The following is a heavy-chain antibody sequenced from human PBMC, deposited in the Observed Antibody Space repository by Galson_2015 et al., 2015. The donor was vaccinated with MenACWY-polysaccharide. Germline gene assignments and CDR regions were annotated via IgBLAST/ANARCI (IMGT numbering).Heavy chain of an antibody. CDR2: IQYDGSKI. CDR3: AREGSRIVFHAFDT. V-gene: IGHV3-33*01. D-gene: IGHD6-13*01. CDR1: GSRFSNSG. J-gene: IGHJ3*02. Sequence: SLRLSCAAPGSRFSNSGMHWVRQAPGKGLEWVAVIQYDGSKIVYADSVKGRFTISRDNSKNTLFLEMNSLGAEDTAVYYCAREGSRIVFHAFDTWGQGTMVTVSS.